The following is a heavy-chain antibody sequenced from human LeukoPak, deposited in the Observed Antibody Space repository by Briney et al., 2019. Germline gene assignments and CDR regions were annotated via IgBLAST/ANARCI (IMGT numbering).Heavy chain of an antibody. D-gene: IGHD3-3*01. Sequence: ASVKVSCKASGYTFSSYDVNWMRQATGQGLEWMGWMAPNSGNTGYAQRFQGRVTMTRNTSISTAYMELSSLRSGDTAVYYCARYNDLWSGPHFDLWGQGTLVSVSS. CDR1: GYTFSSYD. CDR3: ARYNDLWSGPHFDL. CDR2: MAPNSGNT. J-gene: IGHJ4*02. V-gene: IGHV1-8*01.